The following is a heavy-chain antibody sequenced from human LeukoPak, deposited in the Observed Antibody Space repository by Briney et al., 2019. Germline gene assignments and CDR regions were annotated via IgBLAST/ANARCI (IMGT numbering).Heavy chain of an antibody. V-gene: IGHV1-18*01. Sequence: ASVKVSCKASGYTFTSYGISWVRQAPGQGLERMGWISAYNGNTNYAQKLQGRVTMTTDTSTSTAYMELRSLRSDDTAVYYCARGRRSGSYYNWFDPWGQGTLVTVSS. CDR2: ISAYNGNT. CDR1: GYTFTSYG. D-gene: IGHD1-26*01. J-gene: IGHJ5*02. CDR3: ARGRRSGSYYNWFDP.